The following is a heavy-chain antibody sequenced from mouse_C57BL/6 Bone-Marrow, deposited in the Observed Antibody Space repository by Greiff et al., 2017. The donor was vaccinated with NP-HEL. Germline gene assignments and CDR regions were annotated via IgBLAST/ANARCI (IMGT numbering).Heavy chain of an antibody. V-gene: IGHV1-64*01. CDR3: ARWGLRHAMDY. CDR2: IHPNSGST. Sequence: VQLQQPGAELVKPGASVKLSCKASGYTFTSYWMHWVKQRPGQGLEWIGMIHPNSGSTNYNEKFKSKATLTVDKSSSTAYMQLSSLTSEDSAVYYCARWGLRHAMDYWGQGTSVTVSS. J-gene: IGHJ4*01. CDR1: GYTFTSYW. D-gene: IGHD2-2*01.